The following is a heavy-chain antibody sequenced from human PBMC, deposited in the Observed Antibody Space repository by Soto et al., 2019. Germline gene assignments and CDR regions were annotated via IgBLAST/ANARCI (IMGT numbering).Heavy chain of an antibody. J-gene: IGHJ3*02. Sequence: QVQLVECGGGVVQPGRSLRLSCAASGFTFSSYGMHWVRQAPGKGLEWVAVISYDGSKKYYGDSVKGRFTISRDNSKKTLYLPMNSLRAADTAGYYWVKDQSLIQLWLDPEAVDIWGQGTMVTVSS. D-gene: IGHD5-18*01. CDR2: ISYDGSKK. CDR3: VKDQSLIQLWLDPEAVDI. V-gene: IGHV3-30*18. CDR1: GFTFSSYG.